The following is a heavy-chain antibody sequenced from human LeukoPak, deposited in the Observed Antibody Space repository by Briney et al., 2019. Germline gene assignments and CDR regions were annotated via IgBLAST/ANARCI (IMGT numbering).Heavy chain of an antibody. CDR3: ALLAYYYYYYMDV. J-gene: IGHJ6*03. Sequence: GASVKVSCKASGYTFTSYGISWVRQAHGQGLEWMGWISAYNGNTNYAQKLQGRVTMTTDTSTSTAYMELRSPRSDDTAVYYCALLAYYYYYYMDVWGKGTTVTVSS. D-gene: IGHD2-15*01. CDR1: GYTFTSYG. V-gene: IGHV1-18*01. CDR2: ISAYNGNT.